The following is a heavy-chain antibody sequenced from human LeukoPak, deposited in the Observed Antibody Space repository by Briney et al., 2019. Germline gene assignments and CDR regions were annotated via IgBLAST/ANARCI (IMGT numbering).Heavy chain of an antibody. CDR3: ARGKGAVAGTLRY. J-gene: IGHJ4*02. CDR2: INSDGSST. Sequence: PGGSLRLSCAASGFTFSSYWMRWVRQAPGKGLVWVSRINSDGSSTSYADSVKGRFTISRDNAKNTLYLQMNSLRAEDTAVYYCARGKGAVAGTLRYWGQGTLVTVSS. D-gene: IGHD6-19*01. CDR1: GFTFSSYW. V-gene: IGHV3-74*01.